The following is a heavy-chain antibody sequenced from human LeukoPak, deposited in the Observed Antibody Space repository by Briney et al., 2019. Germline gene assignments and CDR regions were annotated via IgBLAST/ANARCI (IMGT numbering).Heavy chain of an antibody. V-gene: IGHV3-23*01. J-gene: IGHJ4*02. CDR3: AKGYCSGGSCPVNYFDY. Sequence: PGGSLRLSCAASGFRVSSYAMSWVRQAPGKGLEWVSVISGSGGSTYYADSVKGRFTISRDNSKNTLFLQMNSLRAEDTAIYFCAKGYCSGGSCPVNYFDYWGQGTLVTVSS. CDR1: GFRVSSYA. CDR2: ISGSGGST. D-gene: IGHD2-15*01.